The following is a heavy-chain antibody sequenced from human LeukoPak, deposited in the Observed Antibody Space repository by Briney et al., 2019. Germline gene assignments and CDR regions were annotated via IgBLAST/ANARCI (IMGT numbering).Heavy chain of an antibody. V-gene: IGHV3-30*02. Sequence: PGGSLRLSCAASGFIFSNYGMDWVRQAPGKRLEWVAFIRYDGTAQYYADSVKGRFTISRDNSKNTLYLQVNSVRAEDTAVYYCARGNSNGFDIWGQGTMVTVSS. CDR3: ARGNSNGFDI. J-gene: IGHJ3*02. CDR2: IRYDGTAQ. D-gene: IGHD1-7*01. CDR1: GFIFSNYG.